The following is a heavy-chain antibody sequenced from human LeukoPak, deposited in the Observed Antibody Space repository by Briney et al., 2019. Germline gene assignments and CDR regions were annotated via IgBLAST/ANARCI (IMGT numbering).Heavy chain of an antibody. D-gene: IGHD1-14*01. V-gene: IGHV3-21*05. CDR1: ASGVDFSSHS. CDR2: IHSSGNYI. Sequence: TGGSLRLSCTASASGVDFSSHSMNWVRQAPGKGLEWISYIHSSGNYIFDAASVKGRFTVSRDKARNSLYLQMNSLRAEDTAIYYCAREYNSRATFDYWGQGTLVTVSS. CDR3: AREYNSRATFDY. J-gene: IGHJ4*02.